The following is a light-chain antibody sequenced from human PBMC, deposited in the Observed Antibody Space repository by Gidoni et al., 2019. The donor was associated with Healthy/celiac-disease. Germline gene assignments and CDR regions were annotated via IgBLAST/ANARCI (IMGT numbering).Light chain of an antibody. J-gene: IGKJ3*01. CDR2: AAS. CDR1: QSISSY. Sequence: DIQMTQSPSSLSASVGDRVTITCRASQSISSYLNWYQQKPGKAPKLLIYAASSLQSGVPSRFSGSGSGTDFTLTISSLQPEDVATYYCQQSYSTPVTFXPXTKVDIK. V-gene: IGKV1-39*01. CDR3: QQSYSTPVT.